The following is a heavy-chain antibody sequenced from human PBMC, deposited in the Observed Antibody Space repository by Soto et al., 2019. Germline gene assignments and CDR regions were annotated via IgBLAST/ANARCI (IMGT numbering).Heavy chain of an antibody. J-gene: IGHJ6*02. Sequence: SETLSLTCTVSGGSINSYYWSWIRQSPGKRLEWIGYISHSGTTNYNPSLKSRLTISLNTAKNQFSLKLRSVTEADTAVYYCARGTRATKYYFYFHGMDVWGQGNTVTVSS. CDR3: ARGTRATKYYFYFHGMDV. CDR2: ISHSGTT. D-gene: IGHD3-10*01. V-gene: IGHV4-59*01. CDR1: GGSINSYY.